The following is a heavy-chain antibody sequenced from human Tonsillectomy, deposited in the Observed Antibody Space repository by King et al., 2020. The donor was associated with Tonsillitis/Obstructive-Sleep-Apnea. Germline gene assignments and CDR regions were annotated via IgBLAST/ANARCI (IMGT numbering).Heavy chain of an antibody. V-gene: IGHV2-26*01. J-gene: IGHJ2*01. CDR2: IFSNDEK. D-gene: IGHD7-27*01. CDR1: GFSLSNARMG. Sequence: VTLKESGPVLVKPTETLTLTCTVSGFSLSNARMGVSWIRQPPGKALEWLAHIFSNDEKSYSTSLKSRLTISKDTSKSQVVLTMTNMDPLDTATYYCARIPWGKLGTDWYFDLWGRGTLVTVSS. CDR3: ARIPWGKLGTDWYFDL.